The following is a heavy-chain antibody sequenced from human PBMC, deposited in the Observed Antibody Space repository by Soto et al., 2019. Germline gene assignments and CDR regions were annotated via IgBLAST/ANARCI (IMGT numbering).Heavy chain of an antibody. CDR2: VYYSWTT. CDR3: AILGVGTYSVSPPAARYFAF. D-gene: IGHD6-13*01. Sequence: QLQLQESGPGLVKPSETLSLTCIVSGGSISSSSYFWGWIRQPPGKGLEWIGSVYYSWTTYYNPSLKSRVTISVHTYKTRSTPKLSSVSAAGTAVYYCAILGVGTYSVSPPAARYFAFWGRGTLVTVSS. V-gene: IGHV4-39*01. CDR1: GGSISSSSYF. J-gene: IGHJ2*01.